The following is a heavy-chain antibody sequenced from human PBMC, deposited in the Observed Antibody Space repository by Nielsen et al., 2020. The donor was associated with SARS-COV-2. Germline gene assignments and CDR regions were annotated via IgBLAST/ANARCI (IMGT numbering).Heavy chain of an antibody. D-gene: IGHD2-2*01. Sequence: PGKGLEWIGYIYYSGSTNYNPSLKSRVTISVDTSKNQFSLKLSSVTAADTAVYYCARGRGYCSSTSCRRIPYFDYWGQGTLVTVSS. CDR3: ARGRGYCSSTSCRRIPYFDY. V-gene: IGHV4-59*12. J-gene: IGHJ4*02. CDR2: IYYSGST.